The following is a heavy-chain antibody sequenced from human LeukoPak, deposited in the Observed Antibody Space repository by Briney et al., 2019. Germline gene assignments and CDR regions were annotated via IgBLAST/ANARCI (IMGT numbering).Heavy chain of an antibody. J-gene: IGHJ3*02. CDR1: GITLRDYY. Sequence: AGGAPRLSCAAPGITLRDYYMSWIRPAPGEGPEWGSYISSSSSYTNYADSVKGRFTISRDNAKNSLYLQMNSLRAEDTAVYYCAREFGDYYDSSGYWVRAFDIWGQGTMVTVSS. CDR2: ISSSSSYT. D-gene: IGHD3-22*01. CDR3: AREFGDYYDSSGYWVRAFDI. V-gene: IGHV3-11*05.